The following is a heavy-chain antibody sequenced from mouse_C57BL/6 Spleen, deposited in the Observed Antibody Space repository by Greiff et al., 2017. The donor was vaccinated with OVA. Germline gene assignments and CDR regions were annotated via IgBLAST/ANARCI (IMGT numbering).Heavy chain of an antibody. J-gene: IGHJ1*03. Sequence: VQVVESGAELAKPGASVKLSCKASGYTFTSYWMHWVKQRPGQGLEWIGYINPSSGYTKYNQKFKDKATLTADKSSSTAYMQLSSLTYEDSAVYYCARCHSNYRYFDVWGTGTTVTVSS. D-gene: IGHD2-5*01. CDR3: ARCHSNYRYFDV. CDR2: INPSSGYT. CDR1: GYTFTSYW. V-gene: IGHV1-7*01.